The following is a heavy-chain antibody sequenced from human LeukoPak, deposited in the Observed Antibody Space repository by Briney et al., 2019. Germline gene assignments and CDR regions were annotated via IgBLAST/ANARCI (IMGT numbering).Heavy chain of an antibody. Sequence: PSETLSLACTVSGGSISSSSYYWGWVRQAPGKGLEWVSYISSSSSTIYYADSVKGRFTISRDNAKNSLYLQMNSLRDEDTAVYYCAREGPGLDYGDYVWDYWGQGTLVTVSS. CDR1: GGSISSSSYY. D-gene: IGHD4-17*01. J-gene: IGHJ4*02. CDR2: ISSSSSTI. CDR3: AREGPGLDYGDYVWDY. V-gene: IGHV3-48*02.